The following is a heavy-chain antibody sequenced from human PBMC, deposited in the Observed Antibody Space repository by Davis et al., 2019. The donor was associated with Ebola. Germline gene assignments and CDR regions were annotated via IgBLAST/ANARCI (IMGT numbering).Heavy chain of an antibody. V-gene: IGHV4-34*01. CDR2: INHSGST. CDR1: GGSFSGYY. J-gene: IGHJ3*02. D-gene: IGHD1/OR15-1a*01. Sequence: PSETLSLTCAVYGGSFSGYYWSWIRQPPGKGLEWIGEINHSGSTNYNPSLKSRVTISVDTSKNQFSLKLSAVTAADTAVYYCARENKVDAFDIWGQGTMVTVSS. CDR3: ARENKVDAFDI.